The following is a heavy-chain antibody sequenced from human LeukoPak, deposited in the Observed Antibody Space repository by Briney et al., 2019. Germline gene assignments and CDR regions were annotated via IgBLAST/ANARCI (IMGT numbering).Heavy chain of an antibody. Sequence: GASVKVSCKASGYTFTSYAFSWVRQAPGQGLEWMGWITAYSGNTKYAQKFQGRVTMTTDTSTSTVYMELRSLRSDDTAVYYCARLPGENYYDSSPNRDYWGQGTLVTVSS. CDR1: GYTFTSYA. J-gene: IGHJ4*02. V-gene: IGHV1-18*01. CDR3: ARLPGENYYDSSPNRDY. CDR2: ITAYSGNT. D-gene: IGHD3-22*01.